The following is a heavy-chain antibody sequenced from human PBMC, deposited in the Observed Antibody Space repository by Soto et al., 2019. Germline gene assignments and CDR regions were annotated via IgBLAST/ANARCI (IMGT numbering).Heavy chain of an antibody. V-gene: IGHV3-30*18. CDR1: DFTFSDYV. J-gene: IGHJ4*02. CDR3: AKDRGRYCSGGSCLLFDY. Sequence: QVQLVESGGGVVQPGRSLRLSCVVSDFTFSDYVMHWVRQVPGKGLEWVARISYDGNYKYYADPVKGRFTISRDTSKNTLSLQTNSLTAEDTAVYYCAKDRGRYCSGGSCLLFDYWGQGTLVTVSS. D-gene: IGHD2-15*01. CDR2: ISYDGNYK.